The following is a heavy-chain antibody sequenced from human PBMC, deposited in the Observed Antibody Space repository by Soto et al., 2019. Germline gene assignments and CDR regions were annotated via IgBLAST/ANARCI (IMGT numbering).Heavy chain of an antibody. V-gene: IGHV1-46*01. CDR3: ARDPQAAGTISWFDP. D-gene: IGHD6-13*01. CDR2: INPSGGTT. CDR1: GYTFTSYY. J-gene: IGHJ5*02. Sequence: ASVKVSCKASGYTFTSYYMHWVRQAPGQGLEWMGRINPSGGTTSYAQKFQGRVTITADESTSTAYMKLSSLRSEDTAVYYCARDPQAAGTISWFDPWGQGTLVTVSS.